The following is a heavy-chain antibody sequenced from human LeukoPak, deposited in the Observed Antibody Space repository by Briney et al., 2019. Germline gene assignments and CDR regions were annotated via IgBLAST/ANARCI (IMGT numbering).Heavy chain of an antibody. D-gene: IGHD6-6*01. V-gene: IGHV3-48*02. J-gene: IGHJ4*02. CDR3: AREYSSSSGKALDY. Sequence: GGSLRLSCAASGSTFSSYAMSWVRQAPGKGLEWVSYISSSSSTIYYADSVKGRFTISRDNAKNTLHLQMNSLRDEDTAVYYCAREYSSSSGKALDYWGQGTLVTVSS. CDR2: ISSSSSTI. CDR1: GSTFSSYA.